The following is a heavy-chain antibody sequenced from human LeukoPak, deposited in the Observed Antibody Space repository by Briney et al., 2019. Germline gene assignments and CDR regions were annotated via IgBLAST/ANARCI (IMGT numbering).Heavy chain of an antibody. J-gene: IGHJ6*03. Sequence: GGSLRLSCAASGFTFSSYSMNWVRQAPGKGLEWVSSISSSSSYIYYADSVKGRFTISRDNAKNSLYLQMNSLRAEDTAVYYCARAIIAVAGTDYYYYYMDVWGKGTTVTVSS. V-gene: IGHV3-21*01. CDR1: GFTFSSYS. CDR3: ARAIIAVAGTDYYYYYMDV. D-gene: IGHD6-19*01. CDR2: ISSSSSYI.